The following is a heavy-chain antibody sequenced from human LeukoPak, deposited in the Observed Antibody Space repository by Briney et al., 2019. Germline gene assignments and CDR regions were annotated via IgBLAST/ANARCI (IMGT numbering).Heavy chain of an antibody. V-gene: IGHV1-2*02. Sequence: ASVKVSCKASGGTFSSYAISWVRQAPGQGLEWMGWINPNSGGTNYAQKFQGRVTMTRDTSISTAYMELSRLRSDDTAVYYCARAFDMSYDFWSGYYNWGQGTLVTVSS. CDR2: INPNSGGT. CDR1: GGTFSSYA. CDR3: ARAFDMSYDFWSGYYN. J-gene: IGHJ4*02. D-gene: IGHD3-3*01.